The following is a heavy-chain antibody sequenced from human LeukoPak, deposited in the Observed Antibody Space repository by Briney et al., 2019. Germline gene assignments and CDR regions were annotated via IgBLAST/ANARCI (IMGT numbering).Heavy chain of an antibody. D-gene: IGHD3-22*01. CDR1: GGTFSSYA. CDR2: IIPILGIA. J-gene: IGHJ4*02. CDR3: ARGGYYDSSGYPVY. Sequence: SVKVSCKASGGTFSSYAISWVRQAPGQGLEWMGRIIPILGIANYAQKFQGRVTITADKSTSTAYMELSSLRSEDTAVYYCARGGYYDSSGYPVYWGQGTLVTVSS. V-gene: IGHV1-69*04.